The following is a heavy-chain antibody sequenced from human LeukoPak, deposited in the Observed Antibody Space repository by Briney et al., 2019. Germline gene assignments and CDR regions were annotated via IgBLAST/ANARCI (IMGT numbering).Heavy chain of an antibody. J-gene: IGHJ4*02. CDR1: GYTFTSYG. CDR3: ARDRDPITMVRGVAPHDY. V-gene: IGHV1-18*01. Sequence: ASVTVSCKASGYTFTSYGISWVRQAPGQGLEWMGWISAYNGNTNYAQKLQGRVTMTTDTSTSTAYMELRSLRSDDTAVYYCARDRDPITMVRGVAPHDYWGQGTLVTVSS. CDR2: ISAYNGNT. D-gene: IGHD3-10*01.